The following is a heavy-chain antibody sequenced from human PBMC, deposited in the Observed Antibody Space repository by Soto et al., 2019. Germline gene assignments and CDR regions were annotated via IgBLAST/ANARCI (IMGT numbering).Heavy chain of an antibody. Sequence: PGGALRLSCAASGFTFSSYAMSWGRPAPGEGVGGVSAISGSGGSTYYADSVKGRFTISRDNYKNTLYLQMNSLRAEDTAVYYCAKATQGGRFLEWLLEQGFDPWGQGTLVTVSS. V-gene: IGHV3-23*01. D-gene: IGHD3-3*01. J-gene: IGHJ5*02. CDR1: GFTFSSYA. CDR2: ISGSGGST. CDR3: AKATQGGRFLEWLLEQGFDP.